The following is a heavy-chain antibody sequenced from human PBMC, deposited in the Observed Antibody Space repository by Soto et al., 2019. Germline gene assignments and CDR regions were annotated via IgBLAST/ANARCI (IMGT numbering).Heavy chain of an antibody. V-gene: IGHV3-23*01. J-gene: IGHJ4*02. D-gene: IGHD1-26*01. CDR1: GFTFSSYA. CDR3: AKDQFSGSYSTFDC. CDR2: VSASAGTT. Sequence: PGGSLRLSCAASGFTFSSYAMSWVRQAPGKGLEWVSTVSASAGTTYYADSVKGRFTISRDNSKNTLYLQMSSLRGEDTALYYCAKDQFSGSYSTFDCWGQGTLVTVSS.